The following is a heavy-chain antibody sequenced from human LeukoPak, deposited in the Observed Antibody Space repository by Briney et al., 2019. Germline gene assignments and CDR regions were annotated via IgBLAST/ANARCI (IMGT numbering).Heavy chain of an antibody. V-gene: IGHV4-39*01. CDR1: GGSISSSSYY. D-gene: IGHD2-21*02. CDR2: IYYSGST. Sequence: SETLSLTCTVSGGSISSSSYYWGWIRQPPGKGLEWIGSIYYSGSTYYNPSLKSRVTISVDTSKNQFSLKLSSVTAADTAVYYCARHERVYCGGDCYSYWYFDLWVRGTLVTVSS. CDR3: ARHERVYCGGDCYSYWYFDL. J-gene: IGHJ2*01.